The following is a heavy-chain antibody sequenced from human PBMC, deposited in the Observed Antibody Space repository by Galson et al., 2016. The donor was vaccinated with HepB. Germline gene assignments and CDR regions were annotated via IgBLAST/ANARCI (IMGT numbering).Heavy chain of an antibody. CDR1: GFTFSTAW. CDR2: IKSRTDSGTR. D-gene: IGHD3-9*01. CDR3: ATVANYKIVTGYFYFDF. V-gene: IGHV3-15*01. Sequence: SLRLSCAASGFTFSTAWMTWVRQAPGKGLEWVGRIKSRTDSGTRDYAAPVIGRFTVSRDDSKNTLYLQMNSLKSEDTAVYFCATVANYKIVTGYFYFDFWGRGALVTVSS. J-gene: IGHJ4*02.